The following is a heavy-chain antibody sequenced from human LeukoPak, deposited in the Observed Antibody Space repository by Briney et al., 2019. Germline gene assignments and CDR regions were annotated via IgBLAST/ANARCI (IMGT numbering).Heavy chain of an antibody. D-gene: IGHD4-17*01. Sequence: GGSLRLSCAASGFTFRIYAMSWVRKAPGKGLEWGSAIGGSGQNTNYADSVKGRFTISRDNSRNTLYLDMNILRAEDTAVYYCAKTVTTQAYYWYFDLWGRGTLVTVSS. CDR1: GFTFRIYA. J-gene: IGHJ2*01. CDR2: IGGSGQNT. CDR3: AKTVTTQAYYWYFDL. V-gene: IGHV3-23*01.